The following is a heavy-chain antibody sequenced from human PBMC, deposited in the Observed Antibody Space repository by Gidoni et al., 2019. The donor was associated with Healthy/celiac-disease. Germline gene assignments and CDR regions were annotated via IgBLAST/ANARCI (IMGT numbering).Heavy chain of an antibody. CDR3: ARDKYGIHSAATNAEGY. V-gene: IGHV1-2*02. J-gene: IGHJ4*02. CDR1: GYTFTGYY. Sequence: QVQLVQSGAEVKKPGASVKVSCKASGYTFTGYYMHWVRQAPGQGLEWMGWINPNSGGTNYAQKFQRRVTMTRDTSISTAYMVLSRLSSDDTAVYYIARDKYGIHSAATNAEGYWGQGTLVTVSS. D-gene: IGHD5-12*01. CDR2: INPNSGGT.